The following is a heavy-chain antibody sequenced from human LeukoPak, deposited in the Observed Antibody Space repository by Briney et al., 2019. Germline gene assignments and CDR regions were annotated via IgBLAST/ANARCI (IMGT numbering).Heavy chain of an antibody. CDR2: INPSSGAT. D-gene: IGHD3-3*01. CDR3: ARIDCWSGYCLDY. Sequence: ASVKVSCKASGYTFTDYYMHWVRQAPGQGREWRGWINPSSGATNYAHKFQGRVTMTRDTSITTASMELSRLRPAATAVYYCARIDCWSGYCLDYWGQGTLGTVSS. J-gene: IGHJ4*02. V-gene: IGHV1-2*07. CDR1: GYTFTDYY.